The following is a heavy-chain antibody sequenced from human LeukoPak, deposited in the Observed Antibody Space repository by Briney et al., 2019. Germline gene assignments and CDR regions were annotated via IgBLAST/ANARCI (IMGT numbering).Heavy chain of an antibody. D-gene: IGHD6-13*01. CDR3: ARQGGYIAPLAL. V-gene: IGHV4-59*08. Sequence: SETLSLTCTVSGCSISSYYWSWIRQPPGKGLVWIGYISYSGNTNYNPSLKSRVTISVDTSKNQFSLKLTSVTAADTAVYYCARQGGYIAPLALWGQGTLVTVSA. J-gene: IGHJ4*02. CDR2: ISYSGNT. CDR1: GCSISSYY.